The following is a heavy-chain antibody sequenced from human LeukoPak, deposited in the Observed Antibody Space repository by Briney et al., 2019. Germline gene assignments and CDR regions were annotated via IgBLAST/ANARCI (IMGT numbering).Heavy chain of an antibody. CDR3: ARVKVGYRLSIHAFDI. Sequence: SVKVSCKASGGTFSSYAISWVRQAPGQGLEWMGGIIPIFGTANYAQKFQGRVTITADKSTSTAYMELSSLRSEDTAVYYCARVKVGYRLSIHAFDIWGQGTMVTVSS. D-gene: IGHD5-12*01. V-gene: IGHV1-69*06. CDR2: IIPIFGTA. J-gene: IGHJ3*02. CDR1: GGTFSSYA.